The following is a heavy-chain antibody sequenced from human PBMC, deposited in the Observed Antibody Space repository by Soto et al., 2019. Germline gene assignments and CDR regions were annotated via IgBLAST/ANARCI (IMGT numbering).Heavy chain of an antibody. CDR2: IKSKTDGGTT. J-gene: IGHJ4*02. CDR1: GFTFSNAW. Sequence: GGSLRLSCAASGFTFSNAWMNWVRQAPGKGLEWVGRIKSKTDGGTTDYAAPVKGRFTISRDDSKNTLYLQMTSLKTEDTAVYYCTTDTVTMIVVVPSSGWGQGTLVTVSS. D-gene: IGHD3-22*01. CDR3: TTDTVTMIVVVPSSG. V-gene: IGHV3-15*07.